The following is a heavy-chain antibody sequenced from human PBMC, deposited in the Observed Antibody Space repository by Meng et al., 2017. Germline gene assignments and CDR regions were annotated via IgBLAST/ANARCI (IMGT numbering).Heavy chain of an antibody. J-gene: IGHJ4*02. Sequence: GESLIISCAASGFTFSSYEMNWVRQAPRKVLEWVSYISSSGSTIYYADSVKGRFTISSDNAKNSLYLQMDSLRAEDTAVYYCARDDYNYSALDYWGQGTLVTVSS. D-gene: IGHD5-24*01. CDR1: GFTFSSYE. V-gene: IGHV3-48*03. CDR3: ARDDYNYSALDY. CDR2: ISSSGSTI.